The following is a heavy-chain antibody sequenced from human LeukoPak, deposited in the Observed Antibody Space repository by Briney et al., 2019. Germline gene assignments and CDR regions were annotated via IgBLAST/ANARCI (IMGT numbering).Heavy chain of an antibody. V-gene: IGHV4-59*08. CDR3: ARQTLLDDSSGLDAFDI. D-gene: IGHD3-22*01. J-gene: IGHJ3*02. CDR1: GGSISSYY. CDR2: IYYSGST. Sequence: SETLSLTCTVAGGSISSYYWSWIRQPPGKGLEWIGYIYYSGSTNYNPSLKSRVTISVDTSKNQFSLKLSSVTAADTAVYSCARQTLLDDSSGLDAFDIWGQGTMVTVSS.